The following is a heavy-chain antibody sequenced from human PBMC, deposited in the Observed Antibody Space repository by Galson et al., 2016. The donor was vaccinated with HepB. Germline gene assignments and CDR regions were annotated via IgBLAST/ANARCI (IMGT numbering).Heavy chain of an antibody. Sequence: SLRLSCASSGFTFRYYAMTWVRRAPGKGLEWVSDISGAGGTTHYADSVKGRFTISRDNSRDTLYLQMDRRRAADTAVYYCAKERGWYGGPNFGSWGQGTLVTVSS. J-gene: IGHJ4*02. CDR2: ISGAGGTT. CDR1: GFTFRYYA. CDR3: AKERGWYGGPNFGS. D-gene: IGHD2-15*01. V-gene: IGHV3-23*01.